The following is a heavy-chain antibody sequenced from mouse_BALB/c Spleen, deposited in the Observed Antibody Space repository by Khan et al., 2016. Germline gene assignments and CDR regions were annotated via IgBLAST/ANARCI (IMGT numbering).Heavy chain of an antibody. V-gene: IGHV9-3-1*01. J-gene: IGHJ2*02. Sequence: QIQLVQSGPELKKPGETVKISCTASGYTFTNYGMNWVKQAPGKGLKWMGWINTYTGEPTYTDDFKGRFAFSLETSASTAYLQIINLKNEDTATYICAESGDNTVFDICGEGTSSTVSS. CDR3: AESGDNTVFDI. D-gene: IGHD1-3*01. CDR1: GYTFTNYG. CDR2: INTYTGEP.